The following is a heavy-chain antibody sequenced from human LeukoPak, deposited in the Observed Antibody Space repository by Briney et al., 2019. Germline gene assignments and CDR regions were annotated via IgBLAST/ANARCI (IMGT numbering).Heavy chain of an antibody. V-gene: IGHV4-61*02. J-gene: IGHJ4*02. CDR2: MYTSGST. CDR1: GGSINSGTYY. CDR3: ARGEKGSSSGSINY. D-gene: IGHD6-6*01. Sequence: PSETLSLTCTVSGGSINSGTYYWSCIRQPAGQGLEWIGRMYTSGSTNYNPSLDSRVTISVDTSKIQFSLKLSSVTAADTAVYYCARGEKGSSSGSINYWGQGTLVTVSS.